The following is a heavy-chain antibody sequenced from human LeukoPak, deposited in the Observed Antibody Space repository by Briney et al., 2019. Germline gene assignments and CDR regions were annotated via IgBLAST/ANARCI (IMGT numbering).Heavy chain of an antibody. CDR2: INPNSGGT. Sequence: ASVKVSCKASGYTFTGYYMHWVRQAPGQGLEWMGWINPNSGGTNYAQKFQGRVTMTRDTSISTAYMELSRLRSDDTAVYYCARGECSSTSCYGTVGYNWFGPWGQGTLVTVSS. D-gene: IGHD2-2*01. CDR1: GYTFTGYY. CDR3: ARGECSSTSCYGTVGYNWFGP. V-gene: IGHV1-2*02. J-gene: IGHJ5*02.